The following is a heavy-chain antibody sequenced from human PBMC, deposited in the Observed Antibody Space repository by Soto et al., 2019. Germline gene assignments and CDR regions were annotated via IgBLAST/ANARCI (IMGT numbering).Heavy chain of an antibody. CDR3: ARGGGLDD. CDR1: GYSFTSFP. Sequence: QVQLVQSGAEVKKPGASVKVSCKASGYSFTSFPIHWVGQAPGQGLECMGWINAANGYTRYSQKFQGRVTITRDTSATTAYMDLSSLTSEDTAVYYCARGGGLDDWGQGTLITVSS. J-gene: IGHJ4*02. V-gene: IGHV1-3*01. D-gene: IGHD3-10*01. CDR2: INAANGYT.